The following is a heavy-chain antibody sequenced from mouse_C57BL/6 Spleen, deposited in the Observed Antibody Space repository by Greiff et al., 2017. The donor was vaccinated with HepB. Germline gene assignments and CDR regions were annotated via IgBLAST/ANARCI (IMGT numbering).Heavy chain of an antibody. CDR3: ARAYYSNHYAMDY. J-gene: IGHJ4*01. CDR2: INPSSGYT. CDR1: GYTFTSYT. Sequence: VQLVESGAELARPGASVKMSCKASGYTFTSYTMHWVKQRPGQGLEWIGYINPSSGYTKYNQKFKDKATLTADKSSSTAYMQLSSLTSEDSAVYYCARAYYSNHYAMDYWGQGTSVTVSS. V-gene: IGHV1-4*01. D-gene: IGHD2-5*01.